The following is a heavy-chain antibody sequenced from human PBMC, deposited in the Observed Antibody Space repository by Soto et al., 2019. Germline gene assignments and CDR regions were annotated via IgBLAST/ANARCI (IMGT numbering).Heavy chain of an antibody. V-gene: IGHV5-10-1*01. CDR1: RYSFASYW. J-gene: IGHJ6*02. CDR3: ARGSKAVAGTDYYYYGMDV. D-gene: IGHD6-19*01. Sequence: ESLKISVKGSRYSFASYWIHWVRQMPGKGLGWMGRIDPSDSYTNYSPSFQGHVTISADKSISTAYLQWSSLKASDTAVYYCARGSKAVAGTDYYYYGMDVWGQGTTVTVSS. CDR2: IDPSDSYT.